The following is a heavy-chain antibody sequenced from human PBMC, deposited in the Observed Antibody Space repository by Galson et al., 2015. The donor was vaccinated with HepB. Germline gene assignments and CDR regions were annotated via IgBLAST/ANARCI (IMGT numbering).Heavy chain of an antibody. V-gene: IGHV3-21*01. CDR2: ITTSSSYI. D-gene: IGHD6-13*01. CDR1: GFTFSSYS. J-gene: IGHJ4*02. Sequence: SLRLSCAASGFTFSSYSMNWVRQAPGKGLEWVSSITTSSSYIYYADSVKGRFTISGDNAKNSLYLQMNSLRAEDTAVYYCARMEYSSSWYQDYWGQGTLVTGSS. CDR3: ARMEYSSSWYQDY.